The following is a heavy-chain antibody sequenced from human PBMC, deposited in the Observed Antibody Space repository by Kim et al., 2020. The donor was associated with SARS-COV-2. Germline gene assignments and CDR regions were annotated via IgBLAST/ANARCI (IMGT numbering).Heavy chain of an antibody. D-gene: IGHD3-10*01. J-gene: IGHJ6*02. V-gene: IGHV3-64D*09. CDR1: GFTFSSYA. CDR3: VGSTVMVRGSNYYGMDV. Sequence: GGSLRLSCSASGFTFSSYAMHWVRQAPGKGLEYVSALSSNGGSTYYADSVKGRFTISRDNTKNTLYLQMRSLRAEDTAVYYCVGSTVMVRGSNYYGMDVWGQETTVTVS. CDR2: LSSNGGST.